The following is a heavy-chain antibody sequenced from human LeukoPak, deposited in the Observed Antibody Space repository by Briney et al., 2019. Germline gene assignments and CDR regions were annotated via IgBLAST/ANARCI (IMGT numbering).Heavy chain of an antibody. CDR2: ISSSGSTI. CDR1: GFTFSNYG. D-gene: IGHD6-19*01. J-gene: IGHJ3*02. V-gene: IGHV3-48*04. Sequence: GGSLRLSCAASGFTFSNYGMNWVRQAPGKGLEWLSYISSSGSTIYYADSVEGRFTISRDNAKNSLYLQMNSLRAEDTAVYYCARDYSSGWYGGAFDIWGQGTMVTVSS. CDR3: ARDYSSGWYGGAFDI.